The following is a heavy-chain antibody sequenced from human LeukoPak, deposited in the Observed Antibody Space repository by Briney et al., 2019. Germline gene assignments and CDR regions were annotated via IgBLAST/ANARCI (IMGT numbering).Heavy chain of an antibody. V-gene: IGHV3-48*02. CDR3: ARFISEYSIAVAGHDYYHYGMDV. D-gene: IGHD6-19*01. CDR2: ISSSSSTI. J-gene: IGHJ6*02. Sequence: GGSLRLSCAASGFTFSSYSMNWVRQAPGKGLEWVSCISSSSSTIYYADSVKGRFTISRDNAKNSLYLQMNSLRDEDTAVYYCARFISEYSIAVAGHDYYHYGMDVWGQGTTVTVSS. CDR1: GFTFSSYS.